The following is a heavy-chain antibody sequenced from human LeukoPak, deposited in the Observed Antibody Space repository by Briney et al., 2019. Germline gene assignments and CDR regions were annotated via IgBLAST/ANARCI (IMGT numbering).Heavy chain of an antibody. V-gene: IGHV3-74*01. J-gene: IGHJ4*02. D-gene: IGHD2-2*01. CDR1: GFTFSSYW. Sequence: GGSLRLSCAASGFTFSSYWMHWVRQAPGKGLVWVSRINSDGSSTSYADSVKGRFTISRDNAKNSLYLQMNSLRAEDTAVYYCAREEDCSSTSCPLGDYWGQGTLVTVPS. CDR3: AREEDCSSTSCPLGDY. CDR2: INSDGSST.